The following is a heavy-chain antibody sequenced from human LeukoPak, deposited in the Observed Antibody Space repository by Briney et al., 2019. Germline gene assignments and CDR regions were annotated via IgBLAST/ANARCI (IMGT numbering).Heavy chain of an antibody. V-gene: IGHV1-24*01. Sequence: ASVKVSCKVSGYTLTELSMHWVRQAPGKGLEWMGGFDPEDGETIYAQKFRGRVTMTEDTSTDTAYMELSSLRSDDTAVYYCASGSSGYYYPNAEYFQHWGQGTLVTVSS. J-gene: IGHJ1*01. CDR3: ASGSSGYYYPNAEYFQH. CDR1: GYTLTELS. D-gene: IGHD3-22*01. CDR2: FDPEDGET.